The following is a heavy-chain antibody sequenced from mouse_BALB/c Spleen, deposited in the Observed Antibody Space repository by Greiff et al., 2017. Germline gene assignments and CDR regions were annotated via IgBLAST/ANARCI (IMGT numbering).Heavy chain of an antibody. J-gene: IGHJ4*01. CDR2: ISDGGSYT. D-gene: IGHD3-3*01. CDR3: ARGGPRGAMDY. CDR1: GFTFSDYF. V-gene: IGHV5-4*02. Sequence: EVKLVESGGGLVKPGASLKFSCAASGFTFSDYFMYWVHQTPEKRLEWVATISDGGSYTYYPDSVKGRFTISRDNAKNHLYLQMSSLKSEDTAMYYCARGGPRGAMDYWGQGTSVTVSS.